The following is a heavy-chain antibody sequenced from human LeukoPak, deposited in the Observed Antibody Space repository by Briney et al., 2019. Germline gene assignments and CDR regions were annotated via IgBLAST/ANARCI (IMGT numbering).Heavy chain of an antibody. J-gene: IGHJ2*01. D-gene: IGHD5-18*01. CDR3: ARDRVGYSYGLDDWDFHL. V-gene: IGHV3-30-3*01. Sequence: PGRSLRLSCAASGFTFSGYAMHWVRQAPGKGLEWVADISYDGSNKYYADSVKGRFTISRDNAKNTLYLQMNSLRAEDTAVYYCARDRVGYSYGLDDWDFHLWGRGTLLSVSS. CDR1: GFTFSGYA. CDR2: ISYDGSNK.